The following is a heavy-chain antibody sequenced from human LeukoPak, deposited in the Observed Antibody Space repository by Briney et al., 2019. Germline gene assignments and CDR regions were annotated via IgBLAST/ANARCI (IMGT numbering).Heavy chain of an antibody. CDR2: INSKLGDT. CDR1: GYTFTGYY. Sequence: ASVKASCKASGYTFTGYYIHWVRQAPGQGLEWMGWINSKLGDTSDAQKFRGRVTMTRDTSISTVYMELSSLRSDDTAVYYGARTSSFDYWGQGTLVTVSS. J-gene: IGHJ4*02. CDR3: ARTSSFDY. V-gene: IGHV1-2*02.